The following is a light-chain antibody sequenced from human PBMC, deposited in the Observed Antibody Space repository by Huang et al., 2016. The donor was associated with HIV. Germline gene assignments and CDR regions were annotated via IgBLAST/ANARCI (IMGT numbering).Light chain of an antibody. V-gene: IGKV3D-15*01. Sequence: EIKMTQSPATLSVSPGGRVTLSCRASQNVRNNLAWYQQKTGQAPRLLIYDTSTRASGIPARFSGSGSGTEFTLTISGLQSEDFAIYYCQQYDKWPPGLTFGGGPRWRS. CDR3: QQYDKWPPGLT. CDR2: DTS. J-gene: IGKJ4*01. CDR1: QNVRNN.